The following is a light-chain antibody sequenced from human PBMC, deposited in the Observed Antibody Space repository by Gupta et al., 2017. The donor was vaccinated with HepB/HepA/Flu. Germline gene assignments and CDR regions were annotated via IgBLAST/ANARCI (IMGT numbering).Light chain of an antibody. V-gene: IGKV1-39*01. CDR2: GAS. CDR1: QSISSY. J-gene: IGKJ1*01. CDR3: QQSYSTPWT. Sequence: DIQMPQSPSSLSASVGDRVTITCRASQSISSYLNWYQQKPGKVPKLLIFGASSLQSGVPSNFSGSGSGTDFTLTISSLQPEDFATYYCQQSYSTPWTFGQGTKVEIK.